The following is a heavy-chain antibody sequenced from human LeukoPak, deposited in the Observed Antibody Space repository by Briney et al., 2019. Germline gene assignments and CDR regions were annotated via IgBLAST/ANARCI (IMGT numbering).Heavy chain of an antibody. CDR1: GGTFSSYA. D-gene: IGHD3-9*01. J-gene: IGHJ5*02. CDR3: ARSPNRYYDIWTGYYNIWFDP. CDR2: MNPDTGNT. Sequence: GASVKVSCKASGGTFSSYAINWVRQSTGQGLEWLGWMNPDTGNTGSAQKFQGRVTMTRNTSISTAYMELSSLRSDDTAVYYCARSPNRYYDIWTGYYNIWFDPWGQGTLVTVSS. V-gene: IGHV1-8*02.